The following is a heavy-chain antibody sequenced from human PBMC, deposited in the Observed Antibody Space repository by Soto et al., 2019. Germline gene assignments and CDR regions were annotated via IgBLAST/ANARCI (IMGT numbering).Heavy chain of an antibody. V-gene: IGHV1-69*12. Sequence: QVQLVQSGAEVKKPGSSVKVSCKASGGTFSSYAISWVRQAPGQGLEWMGGIIPIFGTANYAQKFQGRVRITADESTSTVYMGLRRLRSEDQGVYYCEGEGGLGQQLGRFVGYYYGMDVWGQGPTVTVSS. J-gene: IGHJ6*02. CDR3: EGEGGLGQQLGRFVGYYYGMDV. D-gene: IGHD6-13*01. CDR1: GGTFSSYA. CDR2: IIPIFGTA.